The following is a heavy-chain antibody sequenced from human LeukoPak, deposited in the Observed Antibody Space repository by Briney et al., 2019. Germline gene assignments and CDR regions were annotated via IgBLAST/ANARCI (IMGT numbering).Heavy chain of an antibody. CDR1: GFTFSSYA. D-gene: IGHD3-9*01. CDR3: AKEAVDYDILTGYYTTGYFDY. CDR2: ISGSGGNT. J-gene: IGHJ4*02. Sequence: AGGSLRLSCAASGFTFSSYAMSWVRQAPGKGLEWVSGISGSGGNTYYAGSVKGRFTISRDNSKNTLYLQMSSLRAEGTAVYYCAKEAVDYDILTGYYTTGYFDYWGQGTLVTVSS. V-gene: IGHV3-23*01.